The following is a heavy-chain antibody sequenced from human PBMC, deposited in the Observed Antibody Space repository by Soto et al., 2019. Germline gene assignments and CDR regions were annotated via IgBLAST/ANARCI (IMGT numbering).Heavy chain of an antibody. D-gene: IGHD2-2*01. CDR1: GGSISSGDYY. V-gene: IGHV4-30-4*01. J-gene: IGHJ5*02. CDR2: IYYSGST. Sequence: QVQLQESGPGLVKPSQTLSLTCTVSGGSISSGDYYWSWIRQPPGKGLEWIGYIYYSGSTYYNPYLKSRVTIPVDTSKNQYALKLSSVTAADTAVYYCARDRATKYCSSTSCYAGDWFDPWGQGTLVTVSS. CDR3: ARDRATKYCSSTSCYAGDWFDP.